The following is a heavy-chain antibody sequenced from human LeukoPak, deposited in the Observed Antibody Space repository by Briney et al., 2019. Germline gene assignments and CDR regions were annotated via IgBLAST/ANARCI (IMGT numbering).Heavy chain of an antibody. Sequence: SETLSLTCTVSGGSISSYYWSWIRQPAGKGLEWIGRIYTSGSTNYNPSLKSRVTMSVDTSKNQFSLKLSSVTAADTAVYYCARMGSSWYDLHFDYWGQGTLVTVSS. V-gene: IGHV4-4*07. D-gene: IGHD6-13*01. CDR1: GGSISSYY. CDR2: IYTSGST. J-gene: IGHJ4*02. CDR3: ARMGSSWYDLHFDY.